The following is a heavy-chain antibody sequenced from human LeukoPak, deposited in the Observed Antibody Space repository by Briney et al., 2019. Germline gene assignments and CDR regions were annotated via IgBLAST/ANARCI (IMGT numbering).Heavy chain of an antibody. CDR2: INPSGYSA. J-gene: IGHJ4*02. Sequence: GASVKVSCKASAYTFTNYNMHWVRQAAGQGLEGMGTINPSGYSANFAQKFQGRVTMTSDTSTSTVYMELSSLRSEDTAVYYCARVTSTSWYECFDYWGQGTLVTVSS. D-gene: IGHD6-13*01. V-gene: IGHV1-46*01. CDR3: ARVTSTSWYECFDY. CDR1: AYTFTNYN.